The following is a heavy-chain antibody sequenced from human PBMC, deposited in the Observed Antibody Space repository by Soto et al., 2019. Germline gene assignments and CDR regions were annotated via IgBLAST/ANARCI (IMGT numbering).Heavy chain of an antibody. CDR2: SGSGSST. J-gene: IGHJ4*02. CDR1: GFTVSSNY. Sequence: EVQLVESGGGLIQPGGSLRLSCAASGFTVSSNYMSWVRQAPGKGLEWVSAISGSGSSTYYAHSVKGRFTISRDNSKNTLYLQMNSLRDEDTAIYYCATVSGALVYLGYWGQGTLVTVSS. CDR3: ATVSGALVYLGY. D-gene: IGHD3-16*01. V-gene: IGHV3-23*04.